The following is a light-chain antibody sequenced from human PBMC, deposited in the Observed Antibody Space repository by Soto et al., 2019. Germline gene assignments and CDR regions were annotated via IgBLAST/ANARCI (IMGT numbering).Light chain of an antibody. CDR3: QNYNSSSEA. V-gene: IGKV3-20*01. CDR1: QNLGTFD. J-gene: IGKJ1*01. Sequence: EIVLTQSPGKLSVSAGESGTLSCRASQNLGTFDLAWFQQKSGQAPRVLIYSESRRATGIPDRFTGSGSGTDLTLTISSLQPDDFATYYCQNYNSSSEACGQGTKVEIK. CDR2: SES.